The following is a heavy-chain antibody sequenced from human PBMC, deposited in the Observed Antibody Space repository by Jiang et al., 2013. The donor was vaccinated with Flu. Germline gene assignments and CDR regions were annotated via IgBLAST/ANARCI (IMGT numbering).Heavy chain of an antibody. CDR3: AREESIMVRGVNGMDV. Sequence: PGLVKPSQTLSLTCSVSGGSIRSGGYYWSWIRQNPGKGLEWIGYIFYSGTTSYNPSLQSRVTISVDTSKNQFSLTLGAVTAADTAVYYCAREESIMVRGVNGMDVWGQGTTVTVSS. V-gene: IGHV4-31*03. D-gene: IGHD3-10*01. CDR1: GGSIRSGGYY. J-gene: IGHJ6*02. CDR2: IFYSGTT.